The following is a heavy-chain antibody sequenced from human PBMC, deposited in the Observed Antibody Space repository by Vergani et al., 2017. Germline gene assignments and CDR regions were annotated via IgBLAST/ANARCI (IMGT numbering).Heavy chain of an antibody. Sequence: EVQLVESGGGLVKPGGSLRLSCAASGFTFSSYSMNWVRQAPGKGLEWVSYISSSGSTIYYADSVKGRFTISRDNSKNTLYLQMNSLRAEDTAVYYCAREINACAFDIWGQGTMVTVSS. V-gene: IGHV3-48*01. D-gene: IGHD3-16*01. J-gene: IGHJ3*02. CDR3: AREINACAFDI. CDR2: ISSSGSTI. CDR1: GFTFSSYS.